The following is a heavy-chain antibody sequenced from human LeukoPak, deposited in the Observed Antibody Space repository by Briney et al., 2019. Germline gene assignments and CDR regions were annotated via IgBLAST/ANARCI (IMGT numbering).Heavy chain of an antibody. CDR1: GFTFSSYS. CDR2: ISSSSSTI. V-gene: IGHV3-48*01. J-gene: IGHJ6*03. CDR3: ARAPPRFYYYYYMDV. Sequence: GGSLRLSCAASGFTFSSYSMNWVRQAPGKGLEWVSYISSSSSTIYYADSVKGRFTISRDNAKNSLYLQMNSLRAEDTAVYYCARAPPRFYYYYYMDVWGKGTTVTVSS.